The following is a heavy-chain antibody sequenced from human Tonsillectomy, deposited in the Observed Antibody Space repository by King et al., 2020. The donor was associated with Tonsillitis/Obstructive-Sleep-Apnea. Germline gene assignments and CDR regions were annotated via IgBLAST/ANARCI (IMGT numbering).Heavy chain of an antibody. V-gene: IGHV4-34*01. Sequence: VQLQQWGAGLLKPSETLSLTCAVNGGSFSGYYWSWIRQSPGKGLEWIGEINHSGSTNHNPSLKSRVTILVDTSKNQVSLKLGSVTAADTAVYYCARGEVGTTRGYYFDYWGQGTLVTVSS. CDR1: GGSFSGYY. CDR3: ARGEVGTTRGYYFDY. D-gene: IGHD1-26*01. CDR2: INHSGST. J-gene: IGHJ4*02.